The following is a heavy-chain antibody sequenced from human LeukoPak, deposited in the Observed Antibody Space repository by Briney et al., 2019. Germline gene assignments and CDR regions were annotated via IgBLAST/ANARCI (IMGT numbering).Heavy chain of an antibody. CDR3: AKVGTWELQRVFEN. CDR2: ISSSSSTI. D-gene: IGHD1-26*01. CDR1: GFTFSSYS. Sequence: PGGSLRLSCAASGFTFSSYSMNWVRQAPGKGLEWVSYISSSSSTIYYADSVKGRFTISRDNAKNSLYLRMNSLRAEDTAVYYCAKVGTWELQRVFENWGQGTLVTVSS. V-gene: IGHV3-48*01. J-gene: IGHJ4*02.